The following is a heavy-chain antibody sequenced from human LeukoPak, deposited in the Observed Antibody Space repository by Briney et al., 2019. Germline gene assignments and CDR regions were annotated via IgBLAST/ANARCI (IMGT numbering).Heavy chain of an antibody. D-gene: IGHD3-22*01. Sequence: ASVKVSCKASGYTFTGYYMHWVRQAPGQGLEWLGLINPSGSSTLYAQKFQGRVTMTRDMSTTTDYMELSSLRSEDTAVYYCASFPYYYDRLAISDWGQGTLVTVSS. CDR2: INPSGSST. CDR3: ASFPYYYDRLAISD. CDR1: GYTFTGYY. V-gene: IGHV1-46*01. J-gene: IGHJ4*02.